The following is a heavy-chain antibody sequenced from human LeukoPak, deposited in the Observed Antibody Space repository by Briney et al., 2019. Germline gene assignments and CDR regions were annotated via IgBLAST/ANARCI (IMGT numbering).Heavy chain of an antibody. CDR2: INPSGGST. J-gene: IGHJ4*02. D-gene: IGHD3-3*01. V-gene: IGHV1-46*01. CDR3: ARDDLRITILGVPYEGYFDY. Sequence: ASVKVSCKASGYTFTSYYMHWVRQAPGQGLEWMGIINPSGGSTSYAQKFQGRVTMTRDTSTSTVYMELSSLRSEDTAVYYCARDDLRITILGVPYEGYFDYWGQGTLVTVSS. CDR1: GYTFTSYY.